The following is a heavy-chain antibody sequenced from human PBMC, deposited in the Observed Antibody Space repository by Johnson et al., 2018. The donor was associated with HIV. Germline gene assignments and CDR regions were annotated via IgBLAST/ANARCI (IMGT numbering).Heavy chain of an antibody. V-gene: IGHV3-66*02. CDR1: GFTVSSDY. CDR3: ARVRVGAFDI. Sequence: MLLVESGGGLVQPGGSLRLSCAASGFTVSSDYMTWVRQAPGKGLEWVSIIYSGGSTYYTRSVKGRFTISRDNSKNMLFLQINSLRVEETAVYYCARVRVGAFDIWGQGTMVTVSS. J-gene: IGHJ3*02. CDR2: IYSGGST. D-gene: IGHD1-26*01.